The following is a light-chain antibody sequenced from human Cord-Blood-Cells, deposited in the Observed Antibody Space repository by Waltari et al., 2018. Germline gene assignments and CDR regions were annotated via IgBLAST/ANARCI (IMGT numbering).Light chain of an antibody. Sequence: QSLLTQPPSASGTPGQRVTISCSGSSSHIGSNTVNWYQQLPGTAPKRLIYSNNQRPSGVPDRFSGAKSGTSASLAISGLQSEDEADYYCAAWDDSLNGVVFGGGTKLTVL. V-gene: IGLV1-44*01. CDR1: SSHIGSNT. CDR2: SNN. CDR3: AAWDDSLNGVV. J-gene: IGLJ2*01.